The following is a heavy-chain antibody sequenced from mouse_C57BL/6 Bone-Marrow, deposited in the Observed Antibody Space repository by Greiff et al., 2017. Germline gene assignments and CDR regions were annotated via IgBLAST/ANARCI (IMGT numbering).Heavy chain of an antibody. V-gene: IGHV5-17*01. CDR1: GFTFSDYG. J-gene: IGHJ2*01. CDR2: ISSGSSTI. CDR3: AKHPYYGSSYGYFAY. Sequence: EVKLVESGGGLVKPGGSLKLSCAASGFTFSDYGMHWVRQAPEKGLEWVAYISSGSSTIYYADKVKGRFTISRANANNTLFLQMTSLRSEDTAMYYGAKHPYYGSSYGYFAYWGQGTTLTVS. D-gene: IGHD1-1*01.